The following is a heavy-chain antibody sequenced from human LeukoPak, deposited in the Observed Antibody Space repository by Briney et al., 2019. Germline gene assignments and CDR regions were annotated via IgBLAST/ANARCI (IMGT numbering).Heavy chain of an antibody. Sequence: GGSLTLSCAPSEFPFNNAWMSWVRHAPGKGLEWVGRIKNKTDGGTTNYAARVKGRFTISSEEPKNTLYLQMNSLKTEDTAVYYCTTGIASTGTHYWGEGTLVTVSS. V-gene: IGHV3-15*01. D-gene: IGHD6-13*01. J-gene: IGHJ4*02. CDR1: EFPFNNAW. CDR2: IKNKTDGGTT. CDR3: TTGIASTGTHY.